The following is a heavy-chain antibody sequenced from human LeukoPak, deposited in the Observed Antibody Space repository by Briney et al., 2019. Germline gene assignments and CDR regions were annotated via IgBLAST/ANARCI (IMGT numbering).Heavy chain of an antibody. V-gene: IGHV4-59*08. D-gene: IGHD6-19*01. J-gene: IGHJ4*02. CDR1: GGSISSYS. CDR2: IYYNGTT. CDR3: ARHGQQWLVEGPFDY. Sequence: SETLSLTCTVSGGSISSYSWTWIRQPPGKGLEWIGWIYYNGTTDYNPSLKSRVTISIDTSKNHFSLKLSSVSAADTAVYYCARHGQQWLVEGPFDYWGQGALVTVSS.